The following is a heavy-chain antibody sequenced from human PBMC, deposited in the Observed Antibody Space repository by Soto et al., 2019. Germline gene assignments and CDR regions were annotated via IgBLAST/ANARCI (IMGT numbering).Heavy chain of an antibody. CDR3: ARGGVVINTTSFFDY. Sequence: PGESLKISCKSSGYRFSNYWIGWVRQMSGKGLEWMGIIYPGDSDTRYSPSFQGQVTISADGSISTAYLQWSSLKASDTGMYFCARGGVVINTTSFFDYWGQGVPVTVSS. D-gene: IGHD2-21*01. V-gene: IGHV5-51*01. J-gene: IGHJ4*02. CDR1: GYRFSNYW. CDR2: IYPGDSDT.